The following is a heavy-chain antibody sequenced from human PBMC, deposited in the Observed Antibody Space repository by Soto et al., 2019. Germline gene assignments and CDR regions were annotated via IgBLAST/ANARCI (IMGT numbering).Heavy chain of an antibody. CDR2: IYYSGST. CDR1: GGSISNYY. Sequence: PSETLSLTCTVSGGSISNYYWSWIRQPPGKGLEWIGYIYYSGSTNYNPSLKSRVTISVDTSKNQFSLKLSSVTAADTAVYYCARLRRYFDWLFGEFDYWGQGTPVTVSS. D-gene: IGHD3-9*01. J-gene: IGHJ4*03. CDR3: ARLRRYFDWLFGEFDY. V-gene: IGHV4-59*08.